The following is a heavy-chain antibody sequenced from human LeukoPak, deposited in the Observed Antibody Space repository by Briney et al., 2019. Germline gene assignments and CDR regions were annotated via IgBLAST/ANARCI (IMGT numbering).Heavy chain of an antibody. V-gene: IGHV4-59*01. D-gene: IGHD3-10*01. CDR2: IYNSGST. CDR1: GDSISIYY. Sequence: PSETLSLTCSVSGDSISIYYWSWIRQPPGKGLEWIGYIYNSGSTNYNPSLKSRVTISVDTSKNQFSLKLTSVTAADTAVYYCARDRELGNWGQGTLVTVSS. J-gene: IGHJ4*02. CDR3: ARDRELGN.